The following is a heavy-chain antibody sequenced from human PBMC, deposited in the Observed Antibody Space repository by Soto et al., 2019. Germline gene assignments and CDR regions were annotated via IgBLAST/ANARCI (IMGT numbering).Heavy chain of an antibody. CDR2: IYHSGST. CDR3: ARDTSP. D-gene: IGHD2-2*01. CDR1: GGSISSGGYS. V-gene: IGHV4-30-2*01. Sequence: SETLSLTCAVSGGSISSGGYSWSWIRQPPGKGLEWIGYIYHSGSTYYNPSLKSLDTISVDRSKNHFSLKLSSVTAAGTAGYYRARDTSPCGQGTLVIVSS. J-gene: IGHJ5*02.